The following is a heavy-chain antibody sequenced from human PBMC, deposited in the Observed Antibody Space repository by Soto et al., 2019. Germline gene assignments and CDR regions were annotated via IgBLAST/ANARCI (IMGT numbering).Heavy chain of an antibody. V-gene: IGHV3-33*01. J-gene: IGHJ4*02. D-gene: IGHD6-19*01. CDR2: IWNHGRED. Sequence: QVHLVESGGGVVQPGRSLRLSCAASGFTFSTYGMHWVRQAPGKGLEWVALIWNHGREDSYADSVKGRFTISRDNSKNTLYLQMNSLRAADTAVYYCVRGPWLVGDVTSFDYWGQGTLVTVSS. CDR3: VRGPWLVGDVTSFDY. CDR1: GFTFSTYG.